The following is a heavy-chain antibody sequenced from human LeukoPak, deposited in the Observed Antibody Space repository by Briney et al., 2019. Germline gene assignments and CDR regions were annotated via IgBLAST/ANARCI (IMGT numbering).Heavy chain of an antibody. CDR3: VAGVVGPPERIS. CDR1: GDPIDSNSYY. CDR2: IYTRGSA. D-gene: IGHD1-26*01. V-gene: IGHV4-61*02. J-gene: IGHJ4*02. Sequence: PSETLSLTCTVSGDPIDSNSYYWSWLRQSAGKGLEWIGRIYTRGSARYHPSLGSRVTMSVDTSKNQFSLELTSVTAADTGVYYCVAGVVGPPERISWGQGSLVTVSS.